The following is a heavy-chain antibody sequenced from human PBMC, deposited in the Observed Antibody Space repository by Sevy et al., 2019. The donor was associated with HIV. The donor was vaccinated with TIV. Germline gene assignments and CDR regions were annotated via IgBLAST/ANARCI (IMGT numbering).Heavy chain of an antibody. V-gene: IGHV3-33*01. CDR1: GFTXXXYX. D-gene: IGHD3-22*01. Sequence: GGSLRLSXAASGFTXXXYXMHWVRQAPGKGLEWVALIWYDGSNKYYADSVKGRFTISRDNSKNTLYLQMNSLRAGDTAVYYCVRGAXYXXSXXXXXXXWGXXTLVTVSS. CDR3: VRGAXYXXSXXXXXXX. CDR2: IWYDGSNK. J-gene: IGHJ4*01.